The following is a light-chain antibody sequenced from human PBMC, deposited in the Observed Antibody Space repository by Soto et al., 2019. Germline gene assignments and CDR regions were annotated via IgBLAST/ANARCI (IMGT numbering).Light chain of an antibody. Sequence: QSALTQPPSASGTPGQRVTISCSGSSSNIGSDFVYWYQQLPGTAPKLLIYHNYHRPSGVPDRFSGSKSGTSGSLAISDLRSEDEADYYCSACDDSLSAYVFGAGTKVTVL. J-gene: IGLJ1*01. CDR2: HNY. V-gene: IGLV1-47*01. CDR1: SSNIGSDF. CDR3: SACDDSLSAYV.